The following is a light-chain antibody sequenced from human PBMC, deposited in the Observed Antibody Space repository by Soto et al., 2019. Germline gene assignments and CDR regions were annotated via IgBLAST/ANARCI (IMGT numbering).Light chain of an antibody. Sequence: DIQMTQSPSTLSASVGDRVTITCRASQSISSWLAWYQHKPGKAPNLLIYKASSLESGVPSRFSGSGSGTEFTLTISSLQPDDSATYYCQQYNSSPWTFGQGTKVELK. CDR1: QSISSW. CDR2: KAS. V-gene: IGKV1-5*03. CDR3: QQYNSSPWT. J-gene: IGKJ1*01.